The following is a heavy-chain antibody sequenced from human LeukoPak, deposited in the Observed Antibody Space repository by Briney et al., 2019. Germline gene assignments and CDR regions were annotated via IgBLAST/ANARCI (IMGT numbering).Heavy chain of an antibody. J-gene: IGHJ4*02. CDR3: ASVGATGTTSPFDY. Sequence: GASVKVSCKTSGYTFTGYYMHWVRQAPGQGLEWMGWINPNSGGTNYAQKFQGRVTMTRDTSISTAYMELSRLRSDHTAVYYCASVGATGTTSPFDYWGQGTLVTVSS. V-gene: IGHV1-2*02. CDR1: GYTFTGYY. CDR2: INPNSGGT. D-gene: IGHD1-1*01.